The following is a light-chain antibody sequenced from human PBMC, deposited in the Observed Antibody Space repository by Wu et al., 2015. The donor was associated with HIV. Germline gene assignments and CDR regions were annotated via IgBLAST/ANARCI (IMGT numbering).Light chain of an antibody. Sequence: IVLTQSPGTLSVSPGNRAALSCRASQSVSSNSLAWYQQKPGQAPRLLIYGASSRATGIPDRFSGSGSGTDFIFTISRLEPEDSAVYFCQQYGGSRYTFGQGTKLEIK. J-gene: IGKJ2*01. V-gene: IGKV3-20*01. CDR2: GAS. CDR1: QSVSSNS. CDR3: QQYGGSRYT.